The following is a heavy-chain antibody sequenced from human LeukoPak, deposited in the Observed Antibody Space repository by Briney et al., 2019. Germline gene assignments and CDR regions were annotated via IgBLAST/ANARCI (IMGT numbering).Heavy chain of an antibody. J-gene: IGHJ6*02. CDR3: AKGPDIVVVAASWYYYSMDV. Sequence: GASVKVSCKASGGTFSSHAISWVRQAPGQGLEWMGGIIPMLGTVNYAQRFQGRVTIIADESTSTAYMELGSLRSEDTAVYYCAKGPDIVVVAASWYYYSMDVWGQGTTVTVS. V-gene: IGHV1-69*13. D-gene: IGHD2-2*01. CDR2: IIPMLGTV. CDR1: GGTFSSHA.